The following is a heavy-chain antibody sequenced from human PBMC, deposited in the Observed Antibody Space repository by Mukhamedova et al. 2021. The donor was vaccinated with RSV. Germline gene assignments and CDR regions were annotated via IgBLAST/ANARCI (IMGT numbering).Heavy chain of an antibody. J-gene: IGHJ4*02. Sequence: AEYMGGRFTISRDNSKNTLYLQMNSLRAEDTAVYYGARETMGATTEFDYWGQGTLVTVSS. D-gene: IGHD1-26*01. V-gene: IGHV3-30*07. CDR3: ARETMGATTEFDY.